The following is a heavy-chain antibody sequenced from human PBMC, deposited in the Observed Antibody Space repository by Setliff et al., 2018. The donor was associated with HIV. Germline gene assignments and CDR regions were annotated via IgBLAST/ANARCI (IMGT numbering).Heavy chain of an antibody. D-gene: IGHD1-26*01. Sequence: GASVKVSCKASGYTFTNYAMHWVRQAPGQRLEWMGWINAGNGDTKSSQKFQGRVTMTEDTSTDTAYMELSSLRSEDTAVYYCATDSNFGGIVTPWDYWGQGTLVTVSS. CDR3: ATDSNFGGIVTPWDY. CDR1: GYTFTNYA. J-gene: IGHJ4*02. CDR2: INAGNGDT. V-gene: IGHV1-3*01.